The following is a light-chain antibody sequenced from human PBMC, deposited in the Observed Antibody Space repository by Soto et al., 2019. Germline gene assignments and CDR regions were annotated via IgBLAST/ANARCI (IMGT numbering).Light chain of an antibody. CDR3: QQSGSPQIT. J-gene: IGKJ5*01. V-gene: IGKV3-20*01. CDR1: QSVSSTY. Sequence: EILLTQSPATLSLSPGERYTRSCMASQSVSSTYLGWYQQQPGQPNRIIMSGKSNRATGTKDRFSGSGSGTDFTLTISRLEPEDFAVYYCQQSGSPQITLGPGTRVELK. CDR2: GKS.